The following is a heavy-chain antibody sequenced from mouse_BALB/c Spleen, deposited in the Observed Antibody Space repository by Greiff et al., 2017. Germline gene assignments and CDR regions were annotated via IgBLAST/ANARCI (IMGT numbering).Heavy chain of an antibody. V-gene: IGHV6-6*02. CDR3: TRANWASYAMDY. CDR1: GFTFSNYW. J-gene: IGHJ4*01. CDR2: IRLKSNNYAT. Sequence: EVMLVESGGGLVKPGGSLKLSCVASGFTFSNYWMNWVRQSPEKGLEWVAEIRLKSNNYATHYAESVKGRFTISRDDSKSSVYLQMNNLRAEDTGIYYCTRANWASYAMDYWGQGTSVTVSS. D-gene: IGHD4-1*02.